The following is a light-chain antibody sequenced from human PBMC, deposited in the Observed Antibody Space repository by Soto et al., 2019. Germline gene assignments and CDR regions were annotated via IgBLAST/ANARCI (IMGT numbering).Light chain of an antibody. CDR1: QSVDSSF. V-gene: IGKV3-20*01. CDR3: QQYVSSVT. Sequence: EIVLTQSPGSLSLSPGERATLSCRASQSVDSSFFAWYQQKPGQAPRLLIYGASNRATGMPDRFSGSGSGTDFTVTSSRLEPEDFAVYYCQQYVSSVTFGQGTKVEIK. J-gene: IGKJ1*01. CDR2: GAS.